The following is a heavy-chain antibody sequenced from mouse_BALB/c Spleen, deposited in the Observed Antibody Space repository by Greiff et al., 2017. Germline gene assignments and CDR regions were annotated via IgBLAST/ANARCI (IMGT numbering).Heavy chain of an antibody. CDR2: INPSTGYT. V-gene: IGHV1-7*01. Sequence: QVQLQQSGPELAKPGASVKMSCKASGYTFTSYWMHWVKQRPGQGLEWIGYINPSTGYTEYNQKFKDKATLTADKSSSTAYMQLSSLTSEDSAVYYCARSSYYYAMDYWGQGTSVTVSS. J-gene: IGHJ4*01. CDR3: ARSSYYYAMDY. CDR1: GYTFTSYW.